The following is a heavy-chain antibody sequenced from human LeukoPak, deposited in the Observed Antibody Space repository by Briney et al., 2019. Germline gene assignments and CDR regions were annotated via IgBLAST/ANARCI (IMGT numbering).Heavy chain of an antibody. J-gene: IGHJ6*03. Sequence: GGSLRLSCAASGFTFSSYAMHWVRQAPGKGLEWVAVISYDGSNKYYADSVKGRFTISRDNSKNTLYLQMNSLRAEDTAVYYCARDGGNSSKYYYYYMDVWGKGTTVTVSS. CDR1: GFTFSSYA. V-gene: IGHV3-30*04. CDR2: ISYDGSNK. D-gene: IGHD4-23*01. CDR3: ARDGGNSSKYYYYYMDV.